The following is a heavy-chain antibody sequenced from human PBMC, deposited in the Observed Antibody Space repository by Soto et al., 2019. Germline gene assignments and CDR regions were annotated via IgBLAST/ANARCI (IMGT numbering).Heavy chain of an antibody. D-gene: IGHD2-15*01. CDR1: GYTFTSYG. J-gene: IGHJ3*02. Sequence: GASVKVSCKASGYTFTSYGISWVRQAPGQGLEWMGWISAYNGNTNCAQKLQGRVTMTTDTSTSTAYMELRSLRSDDTAVYYCAREFQDIVVVVAAHDAFDIWGQGTMVTVSS. CDR2: ISAYNGNT. V-gene: IGHV1-18*01. CDR3: AREFQDIVVVVAAHDAFDI.